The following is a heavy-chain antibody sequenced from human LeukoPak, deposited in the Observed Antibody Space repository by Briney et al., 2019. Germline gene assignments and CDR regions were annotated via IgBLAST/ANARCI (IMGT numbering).Heavy chain of an antibody. CDR1: GGSISSYY. Sequence: PSETLSLTCTVSGGSISSYYWSWIRQPAGKGLEWIGRIYTSGSTNYNPSLKSRVTISVDTSKNQFSLKLSSVTAADTAVYYCAKSGVRGVIMDYYYYGMDVWGQGTTVTVSS. D-gene: IGHD3-10*01. V-gene: IGHV4-4*07. CDR3: AKSGVRGVIMDYYYYGMDV. CDR2: IYTSGST. J-gene: IGHJ6*02.